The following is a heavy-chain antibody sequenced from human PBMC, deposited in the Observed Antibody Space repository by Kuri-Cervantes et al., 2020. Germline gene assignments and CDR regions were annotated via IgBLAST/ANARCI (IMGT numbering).Heavy chain of an antibody. CDR3: ARGSLERAY. V-gene: IGHV3-30-3*01. Sequence: GESLKISCAASGFTFSSYAMHWVRQAPGKGLEWVAVISYDGSNKYYADSVKGRFTISRDNSKNTLYLQMNSLRAEDTAVYYCARGSLERAYWGQGTLVTVSS. CDR2: ISYDGSNK. CDR1: GFTFSSYA. D-gene: IGHD1-1*01. J-gene: IGHJ4*02.